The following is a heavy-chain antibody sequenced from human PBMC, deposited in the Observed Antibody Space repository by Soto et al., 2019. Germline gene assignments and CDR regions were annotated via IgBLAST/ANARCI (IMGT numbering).Heavy chain of an antibody. V-gene: IGHV4-31*03. CDR2: IYYSGST. D-gene: IGHD2-2*01. J-gene: IGHJ4*02. CDR3: ARGGPAAMLGNFDY. CDR1: GGSISSGGYY. Sequence: TLSLTCTVSGGSISSGGYYWSWIRQHPGKGLEWIGYIYYSGSTYYNPSLKSRVTISVDTSKNQFSLKLSSVTAADTAVYYCARGGPAAMLGNFDYWGQGTLVTVSS.